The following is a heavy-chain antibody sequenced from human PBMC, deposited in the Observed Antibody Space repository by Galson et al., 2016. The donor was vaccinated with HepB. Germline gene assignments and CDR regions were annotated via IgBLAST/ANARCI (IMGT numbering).Heavy chain of an antibody. J-gene: IGHJ6*02. V-gene: IGHV4-34*01. D-gene: IGHD5-24*01. CDR3: ARVRDGYNKYYHYGLDV. Sequence: SETLSLTCGVSGGSFTANYWNWIRQAPGKGPEWIGEINHSGRTNFNPSLRSRVTISIDTSRSQFSLNLPSVTAADTAVYYCARVRDGYNKYYHYGLDVWGQGTTVTVSS. CDR1: GGSFTANY. CDR2: INHSGRT.